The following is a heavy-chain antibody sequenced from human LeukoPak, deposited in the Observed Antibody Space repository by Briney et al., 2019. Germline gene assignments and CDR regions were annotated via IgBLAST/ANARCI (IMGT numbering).Heavy chain of an antibody. V-gene: IGHV3-48*01. CDR2: ISTSSGNI. CDR1: GFTFGKNS. CDR3: ARDFGRFCSSASCSGIDY. D-gene: IGHD2-2*01. Sequence: GGSLRLSCEASGFTFGKNSMNWVRQAPGKGLEWLAYISTSSGNISYADSVKGRFTISRDNAKDSLYLQMNSLRAEDTAVYYCARDFGRFCSSASCSGIDYWGQGTLVTVSS. J-gene: IGHJ4*02.